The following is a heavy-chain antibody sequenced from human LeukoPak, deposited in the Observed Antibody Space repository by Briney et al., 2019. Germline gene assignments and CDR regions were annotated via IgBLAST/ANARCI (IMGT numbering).Heavy chain of an antibody. CDR3: ARRVGWYFDL. CDR1: GGSISSGGYS. J-gene: IGHJ2*01. V-gene: IGHV4-30-2*01. CDR2: IYHSGST. Sequence: PSETLSLTCAVSGGSISSGGYSWSWIRQPPGKGLEWIGYIYHSGSTYYNPSLKSRVTISVDRSKNRFSLKLSSVTAADTAVYYCARRVGWYFDLWGRGTLVTVSS.